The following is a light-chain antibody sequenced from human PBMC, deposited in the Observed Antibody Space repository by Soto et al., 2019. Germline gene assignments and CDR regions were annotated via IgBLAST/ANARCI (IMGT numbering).Light chain of an antibody. V-gene: IGKV3-15*01. CDR3: QQYKSWPPIT. J-gene: IGKJ5*01. CDR1: HSLNTY. Sequence: EMLMTQSPASLSVSPGETATLYCRASHSLNTYLAWYQQKPGQAPRLLLYGASTRATGVPPRFSGGGSGTEFTLTISSLQSEDSAIYYCQQYKSWPPITFGQGTRLEIK. CDR2: GAS.